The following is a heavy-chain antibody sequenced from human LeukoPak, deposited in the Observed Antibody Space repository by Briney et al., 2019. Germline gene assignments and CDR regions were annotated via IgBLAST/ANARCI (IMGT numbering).Heavy chain of an antibody. J-gene: IGHJ4*02. CDR3: ARDIGDSSSWSHEPRYFDY. V-gene: IGHV3-74*01. CDR1: GFTFSSYW. CDR2: INSDGSST. D-gene: IGHD6-13*01. Sequence: GGSLRLSCAASGFTFSSYWMHWVRHAPGKGLVWVSRINSDGSSTSYADSVKGRFTISRDNAKNSLYLQMNSLRAEDTAVYYCARDIGDSSSWSHEPRYFDYWGQGTLVTVSS.